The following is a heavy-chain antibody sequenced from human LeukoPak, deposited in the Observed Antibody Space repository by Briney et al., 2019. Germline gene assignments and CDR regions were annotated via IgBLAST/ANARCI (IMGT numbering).Heavy chain of an antibody. Sequence: ASVKVSCMDSGYTFTDYYMVWVLPAPGQGLEWMGYINPNGDPKYAQKFQGRVTITRDTSITTGYMELSSLRCDDTAMYYCARAASNDYWGQGTLVTVSS. J-gene: IGHJ4*02. CDR3: ARAASNDY. D-gene: IGHD6-13*01. V-gene: IGHV1-2*02. CDR2: INPNGDP. CDR1: GYTFTDYY.